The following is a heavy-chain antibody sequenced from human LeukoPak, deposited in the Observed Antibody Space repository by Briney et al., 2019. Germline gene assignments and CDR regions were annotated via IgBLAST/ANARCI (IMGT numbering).Heavy chain of an antibody. CDR1: GFTFSSTG. CDR3: ARDAGTAWPFDY. Sequence: GTSLRLSCAASGFTFSSTGMSWVRQAPGKGLYWVSTISGSGDNTRYAESVRGRFTISRDNSKNTMYLEMNSLRAEDTAIYHCARDAGTAWPFDYWGQGALITVSS. J-gene: IGHJ4*02. D-gene: IGHD2-21*02. CDR2: ISGSGDNT. V-gene: IGHV3-23*01.